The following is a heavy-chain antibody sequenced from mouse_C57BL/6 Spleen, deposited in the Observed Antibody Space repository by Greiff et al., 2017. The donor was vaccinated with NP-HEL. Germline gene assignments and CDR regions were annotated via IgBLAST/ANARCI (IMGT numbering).Heavy chain of an antibody. CDR2: IYPGDGDT. V-gene: IGHV1-80*01. Sequence: QVHVKQSGAELVKPGASVKISCKASGYAFSSYWMNWVKQRPGKGLEWIGQIYPGDGDTNYNGKFKGKATLTADKSSSTAYMQLSSLTSEDSAVYFCARAGNYGNYVGYFDVWGTGTTVTVSS. CDR3: ARAGNYGNYVGYFDV. J-gene: IGHJ1*03. CDR1: GYAFSSYW. D-gene: IGHD2-1*01.